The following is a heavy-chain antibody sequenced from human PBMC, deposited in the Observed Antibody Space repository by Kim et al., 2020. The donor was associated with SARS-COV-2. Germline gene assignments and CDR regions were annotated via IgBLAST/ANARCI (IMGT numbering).Heavy chain of an antibody. CDR1: GYTFTSYA. V-gene: IGHV7-4-1*02. CDR3: ARDRFPFGVFFPSNGMDV. CDR2: INTNTGNP. D-gene: IGHD3-10*01. J-gene: IGHJ6*04. Sequence: ASVKVSCKASGYTFTSYAMNWVRQAPGQGLEWMGWINTNTGNPTYAQGFTGRFVFSLDTSVSTAYLQLSSLKAEDTAVYYCARDRFPFGVFFPSNGMDVWGEGATVTVSS.